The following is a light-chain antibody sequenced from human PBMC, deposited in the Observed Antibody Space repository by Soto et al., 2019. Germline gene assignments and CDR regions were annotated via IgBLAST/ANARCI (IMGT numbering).Light chain of an antibody. J-gene: IGKJ1*01. V-gene: IGKV3-15*01. CDR2: GAS. CDR1: QSVSSN. CDR3: QQYNNWPRT. Sequence: DIVMTQYPATLSVSPGERATLSCRASQSVSSNLAGYQQKPGQAPRLLIYGASTRATGIPARFSGSGSGTEFTLTISSLQSEDFAVYYCQQYNNWPRTFGQGTKVDIK.